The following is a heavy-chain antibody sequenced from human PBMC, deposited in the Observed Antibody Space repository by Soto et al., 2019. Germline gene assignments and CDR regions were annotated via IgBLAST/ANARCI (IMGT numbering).Heavy chain of an antibody. D-gene: IGHD3-3*01. CDR1: GYPVTAYY. V-gene: IGHV1-2*02. J-gene: IGHJ3*02. CDR3: ARGGGVGVAGSAAFDM. Sequence: QLHLVQSGAVVKKPGASVTVSCSASGYPVTAYYMHWVRQAPGRGLEWMGGINPATGAAKYTQTFRGRVTMARAKSTRTVFMELSGLTSEDPAVFYCARGGGVGVAGSAAFDMWGQGTLVTVSS. CDR2: INPATGAA.